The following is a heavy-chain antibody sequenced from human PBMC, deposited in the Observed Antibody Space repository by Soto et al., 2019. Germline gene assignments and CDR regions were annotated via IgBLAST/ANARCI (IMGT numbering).Heavy chain of an antibody. V-gene: IGHV1-18*01. J-gene: IGHJ4*02. CDR3: ARDSRPIVGAPPRLDY. CDR2: ISAYNGNT. Sequence: ASVKVSCKASGYTFTSYGISWVRQAPGQGLEWMGWISAYNGNTNYAQKLQGRVTMTTDTSTSTAYMELRSLRSDDTAVYYCARDSRPIVGAPPRLDYWGQGTLVTVSS. D-gene: IGHD1-26*01. CDR1: GYTFTSYG.